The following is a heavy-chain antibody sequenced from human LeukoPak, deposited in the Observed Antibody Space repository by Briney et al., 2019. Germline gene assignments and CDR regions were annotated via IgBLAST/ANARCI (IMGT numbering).Heavy chain of an antibody. CDR3: ARQYSSGWYEGLDWFDP. D-gene: IGHD6-19*01. CDR2: ISSSSSYI. Sequence: GGPLRLSCAASGFTFSSYSMNWVRQAPGKGLEWVSSISSSSSYIYYADSVKGRFTISRDNAKNSLYLQMNSLRAEDTAVYYCARQYSSGWYEGLDWFDPWGQGTLVTVSS. CDR1: GFTFSSYS. V-gene: IGHV3-21*01. J-gene: IGHJ5*02.